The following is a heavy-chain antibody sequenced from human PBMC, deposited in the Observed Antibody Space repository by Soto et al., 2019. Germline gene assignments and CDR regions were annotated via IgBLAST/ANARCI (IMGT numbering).Heavy chain of an antibody. CDR2: ISGDGNNA. J-gene: IGHJ4*02. V-gene: IGHV3-74*01. CDR1: GFTFSSFW. CDR3: VRIRGTVLRDGVDF. Sequence: EVQLVESGGGIVQPGGSLRLSCAASGFTFSSFWMHWVRQAPGKGLVWVSRISGDGNNAVYADSVKGRFTVSRDNAKNTLELKMNSLTTDVTALYYWVRIRGTVLRDGVDFWGPGIMVTVSS. D-gene: IGHD3-10*01.